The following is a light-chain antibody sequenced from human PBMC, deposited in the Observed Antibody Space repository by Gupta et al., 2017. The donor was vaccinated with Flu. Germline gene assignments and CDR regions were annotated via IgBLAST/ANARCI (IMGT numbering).Light chain of an antibody. J-gene: IGKJ2*01. V-gene: IGKV4-1*01. Sequence: DIVMIQSPDSLAVSLGERATINCKSSQSVLYSSNKKNYLAWYQQKPGQSPKVPVYWASTREYGVPDRFSGSGSETDFTLTISSLQAEDVAVYYCHQYFSSPSTFGQGTKLEIK. CDR2: WAS. CDR3: HQYFSSPST. CDR1: QSVLYSSNKKNY.